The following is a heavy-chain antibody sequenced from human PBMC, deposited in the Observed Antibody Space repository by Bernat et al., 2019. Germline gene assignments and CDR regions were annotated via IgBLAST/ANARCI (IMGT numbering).Heavy chain of an antibody. CDR2: ISGSGSTT. D-gene: IGHD5-12*01. Sequence: EVQMLESGGGLAQPGGSLRLSCAASGFTFSSYAMSWVRQAPGKGLEWVSAISGSGSTTYYADSVKGRFTISRDNSNTTLYLQMNSLRAEDTSVYYCAKDGWLRLTGDVYFDYWGQGTLVTVSS. J-gene: IGHJ4*02. V-gene: IGHV3-23*01. CDR3: AKDGWLRLTGDVYFDY. CDR1: GFTFSSYA.